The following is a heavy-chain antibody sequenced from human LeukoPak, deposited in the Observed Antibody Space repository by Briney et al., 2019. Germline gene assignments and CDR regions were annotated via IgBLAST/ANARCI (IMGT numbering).Heavy chain of an antibody. CDR2: IYTSGST. CDR1: GGSISSYY. Sequence: SETLSLTCTVSGGSISSYYWSWIRQPAGKGLEWIGRIYTSGSTNYNPSLKSRVTMSVDTSKNQFSLKLSSVTAADTAVYYCARGLVGWFGELSRDWFDPWGQGTLVTVSS. CDR3: ARGLVGWFGELSRDWFDP. V-gene: IGHV4-4*07. D-gene: IGHD3-10*01. J-gene: IGHJ5*02.